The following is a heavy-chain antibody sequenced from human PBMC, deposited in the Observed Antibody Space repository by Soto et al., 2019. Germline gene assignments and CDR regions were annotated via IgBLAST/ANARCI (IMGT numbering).Heavy chain of an antibody. V-gene: IGHV1-18*01. D-gene: IGHD2-21*01. CDR1: GYTFTSYG. J-gene: IGHJ4*02. CDR3: ARDPGDGHYFDY. CDR2: ISASNGNT. Sequence: QVQLVQSGAEVKNSGASVKVSCKASGYTFTSYGFSWVRQAPGQGLEWMGWISASNGNTNYAQKLQGRVTMTTDTSTGTAYMELRSLRSDDTATYYCARDPGDGHYFDYWGQGALVTVSS.